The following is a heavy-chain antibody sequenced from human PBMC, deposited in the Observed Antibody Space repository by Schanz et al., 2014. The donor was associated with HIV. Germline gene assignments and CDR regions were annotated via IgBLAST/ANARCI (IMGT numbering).Heavy chain of an antibody. CDR2: MSHDGFSK. CDR3: AREGESSGRAGRFDL. Sequence: QVQLVESGGGVVQPGRSLRLSCAASRFTFSNYGMHWVRQAPGKGLEWVAGMSHDGFSKYFADSVKGRFAISREDSKNTVHLQMDSLRPEDTAVYYCAREGESSGRAGRFDLWGQGAMVTVSS. CDR1: RFTFSNYG. J-gene: IGHJ3*01. V-gene: IGHV3-30*03. D-gene: IGHD6-19*01.